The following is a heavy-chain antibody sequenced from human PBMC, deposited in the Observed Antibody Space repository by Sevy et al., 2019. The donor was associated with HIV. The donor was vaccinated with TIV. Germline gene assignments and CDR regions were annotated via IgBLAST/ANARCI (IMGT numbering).Heavy chain of an antibody. CDR2: IKSKTDGGTT. Sequence: GGSLRLSCAASGFTFSKAWMSWVRQAPGKVLEWVGRIKSKTDGGTTDYAAPVKGRFTISRDDSKTTLYLQMNSLKTEDTAVYYCTTGVIEMATISGDYWGQGTLVTVSS. J-gene: IGHJ4*02. V-gene: IGHV3-15*01. CDR3: TTGVIEMATISGDY. CDR1: GFTFSKAW. D-gene: IGHD5-12*01.